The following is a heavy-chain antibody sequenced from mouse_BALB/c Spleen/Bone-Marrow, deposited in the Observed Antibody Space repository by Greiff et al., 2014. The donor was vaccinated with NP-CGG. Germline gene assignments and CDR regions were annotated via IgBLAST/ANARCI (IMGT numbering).Heavy chain of an antibody. CDR1: GFTFSSYA. Sequence: EVQVVESGGGLVKPGGSLKLSCAASGFTFSSYAMSWVRQTPEKRLEWVATISSGGSYTYYPDSAKGRFTISRDNAKNTLYLQMSSLRSEDTAMYYCASLVRGAKDYWGQGTSVTVSS. CDR3: ASLVRGAKDY. V-gene: IGHV5-9-3*01. J-gene: IGHJ4*01. CDR2: ISSGGSYT.